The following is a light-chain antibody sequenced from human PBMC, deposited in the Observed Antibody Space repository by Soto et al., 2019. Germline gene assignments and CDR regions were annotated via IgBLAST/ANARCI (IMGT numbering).Light chain of an antibody. V-gene: IGKV1-39*01. CDR3: QQSYSRRT. CDR2: AAS. CDR1: QSISSY. Sequence: DIQMTQSPSSLSASVGDRVTITCRASQSISSYLNWYQQKPGKAPKLLIYAASSLQSGVPSRFSGSGSGTDFTLTISILQPEDFATYYCQQSYSRRTFGQGTKVEIK. J-gene: IGKJ1*01.